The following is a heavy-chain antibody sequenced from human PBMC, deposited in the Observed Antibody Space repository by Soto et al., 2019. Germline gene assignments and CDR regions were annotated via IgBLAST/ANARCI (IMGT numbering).Heavy chain of an antibody. CDR1: GYTFTSYG. V-gene: IGHV1-18*01. CDR3: ARGSSPLSVGGDWHY. CDR2: ISAYNVNT. D-gene: IGHD2-21*02. J-gene: IGHJ4*02. Sequence: QVQLVQSGAEVKKPGASVKVSCTASGYTFTSYGISWVRQAPGQGLEWMGWISAYNVNTNYAQKLQGRVTMTTDTSTSTGYMELRSLRSDDTAVYYCARGSSPLSVGGDWHYWGQGTMVTVYS.